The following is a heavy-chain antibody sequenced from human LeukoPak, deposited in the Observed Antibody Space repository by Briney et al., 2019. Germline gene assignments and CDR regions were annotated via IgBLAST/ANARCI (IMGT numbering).Heavy chain of an antibody. V-gene: IGHV3-74*01. D-gene: IGHD5-18*01. CDR1: GFTFSSYW. J-gene: IGHJ6*03. CDR3: ARQAWIQPPGYYYYYMDV. CDR2: INSDGSST. Sequence: PGGSLRLSCAASGFTFSSYWMHWVRQAPGKGLVWVSRINSDGSSTSYADSVKGRFTISRDNAKNTLYLQMNSLRAEDTAVYYCARQAWIQPPGYYYYYMDVWGKGTTVTVSS.